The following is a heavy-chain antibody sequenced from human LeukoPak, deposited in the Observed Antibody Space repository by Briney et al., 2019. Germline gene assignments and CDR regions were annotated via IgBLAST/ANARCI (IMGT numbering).Heavy chain of an antibody. Sequence: PSETLSLTCTVSGGSISSYYWSWIRQPPGKGLEWIGYIYYSGSTNYNPSLKSRVTISVDTSKNQFSLKLSSVTAADTAVYYCARLAPNFQVPITQMNKYYFDYWGQGTLVTVSS. D-gene: IGHD1-14*01. CDR2: IYYSGST. CDR1: GGSISSYY. CDR3: ARLAPNFQVPITQMNKYYFDY. V-gene: IGHV4-59*08. J-gene: IGHJ4*02.